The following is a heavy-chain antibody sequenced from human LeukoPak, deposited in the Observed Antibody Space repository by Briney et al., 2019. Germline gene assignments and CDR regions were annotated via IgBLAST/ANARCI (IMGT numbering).Heavy chain of an antibody. J-gene: IGHJ4*02. D-gene: IGHD2-2*01. CDR3: ARSYCSITSCYRGY. V-gene: IGHV3-53*01. Sequence: GGSLRLSCAASRFTVSSNYMTWVRQAPGKGLEWVSVIYSGGSSYYADSLRGRFTISRENSKNTVYLQMNSLRAEDTAVYYCARSYCSITSCYRGYWGQGTLVTLSS. CDR1: RFTVSSNY. CDR2: IYSGGSS.